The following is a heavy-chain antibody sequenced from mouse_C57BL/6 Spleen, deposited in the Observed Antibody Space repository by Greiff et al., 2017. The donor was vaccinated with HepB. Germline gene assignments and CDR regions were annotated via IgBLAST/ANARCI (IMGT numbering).Heavy chain of an antibody. CDR3: VSPFYYGNYYAMDY. CDR2: IRSKSNNYAT. CDR1: GFSFNTYA. D-gene: IGHD2-1*01. V-gene: IGHV10-1*01. Sequence: EVQLVESGGGLVQPKGSLKLSCAASGFSFNTYAMNWVRQAPGKGLEWVARIRSKSNNYATYYADSVKDRFTISRDDSESMLYLQMNNLKTEDTAMYYCVSPFYYGNYYAMDYWGQGTSVTVSS. J-gene: IGHJ4*01.